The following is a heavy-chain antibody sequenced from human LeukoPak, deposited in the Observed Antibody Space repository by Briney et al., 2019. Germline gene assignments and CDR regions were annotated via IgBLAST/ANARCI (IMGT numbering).Heavy chain of an antibody. CDR2: IYYSGNT. J-gene: IGHJ4*02. D-gene: IGHD5-24*01. CDR1: GGSIINSNYY. CDR3: MRHEEEDGYNAKPFDF. V-gene: IGHV4-39*01. Sequence: SETLSLTCTVSGGSIINSNYYWGWVRQPPGKGLEWIGTIYYSGNTYYTPSLKSQVTISVDTSKNQFSLRLRSVTAADTAVYFCMRHEEEDGYNAKPFDFWGQGTQVTVSS.